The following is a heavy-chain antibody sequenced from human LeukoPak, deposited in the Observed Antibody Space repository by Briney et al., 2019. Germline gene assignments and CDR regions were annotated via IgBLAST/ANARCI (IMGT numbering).Heavy chain of an antibody. CDR1: GFTFTGYS. Sequence: GGSLRLSCAVSGFTFTGYSLNWVRQAPGKGLELVSCISSHGNYIYYADSVKGRFTVSRDDATNSVFLQMNSLRAEDTGIYYCARDGQWDLTYYLDYWGQGILVTVSS. D-gene: IGHD1-26*01. CDR2: ISSHGNYI. J-gene: IGHJ4*02. V-gene: IGHV3-21*01. CDR3: ARDGQWDLTYYLDY.